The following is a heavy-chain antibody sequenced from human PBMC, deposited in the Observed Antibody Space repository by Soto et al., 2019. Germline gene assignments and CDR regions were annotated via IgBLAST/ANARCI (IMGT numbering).Heavy chain of an antibody. CDR2: ISYDGGTI. CDR3: AKSASASYDVLAD. Sequence: QVQLVESGGGVVQPGKSLRLSCATSGFTFNYYGFHWVRQAPGKGLEWVAVISYDGGTIYYADAVKGRFTISRDDSKDTVFLQMNRLRLEDTGFYYCAKSASASYDVLADWGQGTLVTVSS. V-gene: IGHV3-30*18. D-gene: IGHD3-9*01. J-gene: IGHJ4*02. CDR1: GFTFNYYG.